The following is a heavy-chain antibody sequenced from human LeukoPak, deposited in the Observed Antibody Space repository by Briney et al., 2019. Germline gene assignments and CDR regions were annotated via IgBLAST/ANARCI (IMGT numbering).Heavy chain of an antibody. CDR1: GGSISTYS. CDR2: IFASGST. V-gene: IGHV4-4*07. CDR3: AREGSAFDI. J-gene: IGHJ3*02. Sequence: SETLSLTCTVSGGSISTYSWNWIRQPAGKGLEWIGRIFASGSTKYNPSLKSRVTMSVETSKSQFSLKLSSVTAADTAVYYCAREGSAFDIWGQGTMVTVSS.